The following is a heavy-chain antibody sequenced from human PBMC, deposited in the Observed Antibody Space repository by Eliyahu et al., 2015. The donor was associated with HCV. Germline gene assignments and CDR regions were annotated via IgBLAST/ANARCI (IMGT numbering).Heavy chain of an antibody. Sequence: QVQLVESGGGVVQPGRSLRLSCAASGFTFSSYGMHWVRQAPGKGLEWVAVISYDGSNKYYADSVKGRFTISRDNSKNTLYLQMNSLRAEDTAVYYCAKSLMLNWNDDYYGMDVWGQGTTVTVSS. CDR3: AKSLMLNWNDDYYGMDV. J-gene: IGHJ6*02. V-gene: IGHV3-30*18. CDR1: GFTFSSYG. CDR2: ISYDGSNK. D-gene: IGHD1-1*01.